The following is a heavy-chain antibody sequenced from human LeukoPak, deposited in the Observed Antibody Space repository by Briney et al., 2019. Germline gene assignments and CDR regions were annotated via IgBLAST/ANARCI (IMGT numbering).Heavy chain of an antibody. D-gene: IGHD3-3*01. CDR1: GFTFSSYS. Sequence: GGSLRLSCAASGFTFSSYSMNWVRQAPGKGLEWVSSISSSSSYIYYADSVKGRFTISRDNAKNSLYLQMNSLRAEDTAVYYCARETDFWSGYYRSHYFDYWGQGTQVTVSS. CDR2: ISSSSSYI. J-gene: IGHJ4*02. V-gene: IGHV3-21*01. CDR3: ARETDFWSGYYRSHYFDY.